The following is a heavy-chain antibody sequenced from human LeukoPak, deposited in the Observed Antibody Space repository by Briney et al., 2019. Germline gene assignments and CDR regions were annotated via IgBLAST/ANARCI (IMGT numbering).Heavy chain of an antibody. CDR2: IYYSGST. J-gene: IGHJ6*04. D-gene: IGHD3-3*01. V-gene: IGHV4-59*01. Sequence: SETLSLTCTVSGGSISSYYWSWIRQPPGKGLEWIGYIYYSGSTNYNPSLKSRVTISVDTSKNQFSLKLSSVTAADTAVYYCARDRHDFWSGYCMDVWGKGTTVTVSS. CDR3: ARDRHDFWSGYCMDV. CDR1: GGSISSYY.